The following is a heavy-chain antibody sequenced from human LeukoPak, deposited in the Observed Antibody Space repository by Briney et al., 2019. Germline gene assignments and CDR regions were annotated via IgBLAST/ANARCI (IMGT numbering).Heavy chain of an antibody. Sequence: ASVKVSCKASGYTFTSYYMHWVRQAPGQGLEWMGIINPSGGSTSYAQKFQGRVTMTRDTSISTAYMELSRLRSDDTAVYYCARVPEYFDWLLPFDIWGQGTMVTVSS. CDR2: INPSGGST. CDR1: GYTFTSYY. CDR3: ARVPEYFDWLLPFDI. J-gene: IGHJ3*02. V-gene: IGHV1-46*01. D-gene: IGHD3-9*01.